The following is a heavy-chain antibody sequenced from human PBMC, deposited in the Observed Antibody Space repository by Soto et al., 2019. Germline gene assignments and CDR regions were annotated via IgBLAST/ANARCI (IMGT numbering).Heavy chain of an antibody. V-gene: IGHV3-15*01. J-gene: IGHJ5*02. CDR3: TFMFSVVVVPAAMGGWFDP. CDR1: GFTFSNAW. Sequence: EVQLVESGGGLVKPGGSLRLSCAASGFTFSNAWMSCVRQALGKGLEWVGRIKRKTDGGTTDYAAPVKGRFTISRDDSKNTLYLQMNSLKTEDTAVYYCTFMFSVVVVPAAMGGWFDPWGQGTLVTVSS. CDR2: IKRKTDGGTT. D-gene: IGHD2-2*01.